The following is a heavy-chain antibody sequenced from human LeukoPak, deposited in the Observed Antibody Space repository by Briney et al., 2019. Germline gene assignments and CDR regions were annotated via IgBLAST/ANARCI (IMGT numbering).Heavy chain of an antibody. CDR3: ARGRDPLQPLDY. CDR2: ISYSGNT. V-gene: IGHV4-59*08. CDR1: GGSISSYY. J-gene: IGHJ4*02. Sequence: SETLSLTCTVSGGSISSYYWSWIRPPPGKGLEWLGYISYSGNTKYNPSLQSRVTLSVDTSKNQFSLKLSSVTAADTAVYYCARGRDPLQPLDYWGQGTLVTVSS. D-gene: IGHD2-2*01.